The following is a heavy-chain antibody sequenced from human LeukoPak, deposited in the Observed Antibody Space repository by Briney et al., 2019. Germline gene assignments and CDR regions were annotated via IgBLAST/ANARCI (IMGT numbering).Heavy chain of an antibody. CDR1: GFTFSSYE. D-gene: IGHD6-19*01. CDR3: ASDAQWLVPLFDY. Sequence: GGSLRLSCAASGFTFSSYEMNWVRQAPGKGLEWVSYISSSGSAIYYADSVKGRFTISRDNAKNSLYLQMNSLRVEDTAVYYCASDAQWLVPLFDYWGQGTLVTVSS. J-gene: IGHJ4*02. CDR2: ISSSGSAI. V-gene: IGHV3-48*03.